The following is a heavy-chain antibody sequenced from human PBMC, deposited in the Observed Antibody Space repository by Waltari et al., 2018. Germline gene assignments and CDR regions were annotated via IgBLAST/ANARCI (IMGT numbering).Heavy chain of an antibody. J-gene: IGHJ4*02. V-gene: IGHV3-53*01. CDR2: IYSGGST. D-gene: IGHD1-26*01. CDR3: ARDRRYSGSYYFDY. CDR1: GFTVSSNY. Sequence: EVQLVESGGGLIQPGGSLRLSCAASGFTVSSNYMSWAHQAPGKGLEWVSVIYSGGSTYNADSVKGRFTIARDNSKNTLYLQMNSLRAEDTAVYYCARDRRYSGSYYFDYWGQGTLVTVSS.